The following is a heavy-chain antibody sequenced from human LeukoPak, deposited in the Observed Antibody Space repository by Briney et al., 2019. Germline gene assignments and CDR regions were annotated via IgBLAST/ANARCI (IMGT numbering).Heavy chain of an antibody. CDR1: GFTFSSYG. CDR2: IRYDGSNK. J-gene: IGHJ4*02. V-gene: IGHV3-30*02. Sequence: GGSLRLSCAASGFTFSSYGMHWVRQAPGKGLEWVAFIRYDGSNKYYADSVKGRFTISRDNSKNTLYLQMNSLRAEDTAVYYCARDLPTGEGFDYWGQGTLVTVSS. CDR3: ARDLPTGEGFDY. D-gene: IGHD7-27*01.